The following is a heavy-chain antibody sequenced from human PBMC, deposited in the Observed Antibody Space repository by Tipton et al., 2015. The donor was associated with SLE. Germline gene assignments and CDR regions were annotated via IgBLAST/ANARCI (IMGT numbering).Heavy chain of an antibody. Sequence: QSGAEVKKPGASVQVSCKASGYTFSSYYMQWVRQAPGQGLEWMGMINPSGGATVYAQKFQGRLTVTRDTSTSTVYMELSSLTSEDTAVYYCARVVGAPSGSYHGYWGQGTLFTVS. CDR3: ARVVGAPSGSYHGY. CDR2: INPSGGAT. V-gene: IGHV1-46*01. D-gene: IGHD1-26*01. J-gene: IGHJ4*02. CDR1: GYTFSSYY.